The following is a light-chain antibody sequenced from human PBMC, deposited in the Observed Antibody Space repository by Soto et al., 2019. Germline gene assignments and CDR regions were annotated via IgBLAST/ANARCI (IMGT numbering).Light chain of an antibody. J-gene: IGKJ4*01. Sequence: DIHMTQCPSTRSASVGDRGTNTCRVSQSISSWLAWYQQKPGKAPKLLIYKASSLESGVPSRFSGSGSGTEFTLTISSLQPDDFATYYCQQYNSYPLTFGGGTKVDIK. V-gene: IGKV1-5*03. CDR3: QQYNSYPLT. CDR1: QSISSW. CDR2: KAS.